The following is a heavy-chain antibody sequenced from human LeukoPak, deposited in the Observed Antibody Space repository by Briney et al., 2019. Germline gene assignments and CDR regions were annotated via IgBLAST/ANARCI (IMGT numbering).Heavy chain of an antibody. Sequence: GASVKVSCKASGGTFSSYAINWVRQAPGQGPEWMGGIIPMFGTPNYAQKFQDRVTIAADESTSTVYMELSSLRSEDTAVYYCARTGITMVRGVTAPNWFDPWGQGTLVTVSS. J-gene: IGHJ5*02. D-gene: IGHD3-10*01. CDR3: ARTGITMVRGVTAPNWFDP. CDR2: IIPMFGTP. V-gene: IGHV1-69*13. CDR1: GGTFSSYA.